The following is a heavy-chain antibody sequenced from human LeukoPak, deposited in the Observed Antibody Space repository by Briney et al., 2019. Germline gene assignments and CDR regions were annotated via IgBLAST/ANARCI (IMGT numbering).Heavy chain of an antibody. CDR2: ISTRSTCT. Sequence: PGGSLRLSCTASKFTFSNYVMTWVRQAPGKGLEWVSAISTRSTCTYYADSVRGRFTISRDDSKNTLYLQMNSLRVDDTAIYYCAPWIVGGFWADYWGQGALVTVSS. CDR3: APWIVGGFWADY. J-gene: IGHJ4*02. D-gene: IGHD1-26*01. CDR1: KFTFSNYV. V-gene: IGHV3-23*01.